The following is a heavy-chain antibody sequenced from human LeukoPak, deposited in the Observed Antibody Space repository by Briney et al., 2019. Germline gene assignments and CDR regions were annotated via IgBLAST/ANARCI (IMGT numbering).Heavy chain of an antibody. CDR3: GRAGYYCIDH. Sequence: SETLSLTCAVSGDSISGTQWWSWLRPPPGKGLEWIGEIYHSGRTNYNPSLKSRVTISMDKSKNQFSLKLSSVTAADTAVYYCGRAGYYCIDHWGQGALVTVSS. CDR1: GDSISGTQW. D-gene: IGHD3-9*01. V-gene: IGHV4-4*02. J-gene: IGHJ4*02. CDR2: IYHSGRT.